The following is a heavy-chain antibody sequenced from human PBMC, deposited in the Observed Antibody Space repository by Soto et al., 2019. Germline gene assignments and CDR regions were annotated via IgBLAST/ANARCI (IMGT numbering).Heavy chain of an antibody. CDR2: IYWHEDK. V-gene: IGHV2-5*01. J-gene: IGHJ4*01. D-gene: IGHD6-13*01. CDR3: GHRGGAAVGLDYFDY. Sequence: QMTLKASRPTLVKPTQNPPLTCTFSGFSLSTTGVGVSWMRQPPGKALEGLALIYWHEDKHYSPSLKSRLNIPQETSKNRVVLTMNSQETVDTATYYCGHRGGAAVGLDYFDYWGQGALVPVSS. CDR1: GFSLSTTGVG.